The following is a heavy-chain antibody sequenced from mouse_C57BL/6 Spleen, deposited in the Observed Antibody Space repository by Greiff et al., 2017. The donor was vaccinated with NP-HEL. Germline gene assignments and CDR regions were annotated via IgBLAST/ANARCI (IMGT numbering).Heavy chain of an antibody. Sequence: VQLQQSGPELVKPGASVKISCKASGYAFSSSWMNWVKQRPGKGLEWIGRIYPGDGDTNYNGKFTGKATLTADKSSSTAYMQLSSLTSEDSAVYFCARHYYGRSYYFDYWGQGTTLTVSS. V-gene: IGHV1-82*01. J-gene: IGHJ2*01. CDR3: ARHYYGRSYYFDY. CDR2: IYPGDGDT. CDR1: GYAFSSSW. D-gene: IGHD1-1*01.